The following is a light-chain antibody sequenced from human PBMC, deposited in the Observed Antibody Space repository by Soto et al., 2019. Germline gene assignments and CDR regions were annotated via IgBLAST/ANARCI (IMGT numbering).Light chain of an antibody. J-gene: IGKJ5*01. V-gene: IGKV3-11*01. CDR3: QQRHMWPIT. CDR2: DAY. CDR1: QSFRGL. Sequence: EVVLTQSPVTLSLSPGERATLSCRASQSFRGLLAWYQQKPGQAPRLLIYDAYNRAPGIPPRFSGSGSGTDFTLTISSLEPEDSAVYYFQQRHMWPITFGQGTRLQIK.